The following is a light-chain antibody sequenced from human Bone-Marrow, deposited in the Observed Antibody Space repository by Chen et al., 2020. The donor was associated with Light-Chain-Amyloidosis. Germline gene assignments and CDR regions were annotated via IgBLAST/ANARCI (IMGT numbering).Light chain of an antibody. CDR1: SSDVGNYDY. Sequence: QSALTQPASVSGSPGQSITISCTGTSSDVGNYDYVSWYQHHPAKAPKLIIYEVSNRPSGVSSRFSGSKSDNTASLTISGLLAEDEADYYCSSYTRSSTLVFGGGTKLTVL. CDR3: SSYTRSSTLV. CDR2: EVS. J-gene: IGLJ3*02. V-gene: IGLV2-14*01.